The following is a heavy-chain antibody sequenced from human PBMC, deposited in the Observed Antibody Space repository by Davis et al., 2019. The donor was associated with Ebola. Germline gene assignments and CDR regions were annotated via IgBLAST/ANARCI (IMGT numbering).Heavy chain of an antibody. CDR1: GGSISGNSE. V-gene: IGHV4-4*02. CDR3: ARDHPYGDYSYYYYYGMDF. D-gene: IGHD4-17*01. CDR2: SDERGSS. J-gene: IGHJ6*04. Sequence: AETLSLTLAVSGGSISGNSERGCRLPSPAQGLERVGKSDERGSSDYNPSLQSRVTISVDRSKNHFTLEVNSLTAADTAVYYCARDHPYGDYSYYYYYGMDFWGKGTTVTVSS.